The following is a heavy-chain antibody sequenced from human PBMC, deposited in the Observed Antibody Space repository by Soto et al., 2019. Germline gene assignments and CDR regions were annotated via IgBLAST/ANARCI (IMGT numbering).Heavy chain of an antibody. CDR2: IGGSGGNR. V-gene: IGHV3-23*01. D-gene: IGHD4-4*01. Sequence: DVQLLESGGGLVQPGGSLRLSCAASGFTFNAYAMTWVRQAPGKGLEWVSAIGGSGGNRYYAGSVRGRFTISRDNSKHTVDLQMNSLRVEDTAVYYCARVASDYINSVDHWGQGILVSVSS. J-gene: IGHJ4*02. CDR3: ARVASDYINSVDH. CDR1: GFTFNAYA.